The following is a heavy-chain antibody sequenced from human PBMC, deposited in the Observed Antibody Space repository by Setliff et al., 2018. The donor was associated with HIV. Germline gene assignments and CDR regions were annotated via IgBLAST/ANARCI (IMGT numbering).Heavy chain of an antibody. CDR2: IYWDDNK. CDR1: GFSLSTSGVR. D-gene: IGHD3-16*01. J-gene: IGHJ4*02. Sequence: ESGPTLVNPTQTLTLTCTFSGFSLSTSGVRVGWIRQPPGKAPECLGIIYWDDNKRYTPSLQDRLTITKDTFRHQVVLTMTNMAPVDTGTYYCAHSRMGVSGWPVFDSWGQGTLVTSPQ. CDR3: AHSRMGVSGWPVFDS. V-gene: IGHV2-5*02.